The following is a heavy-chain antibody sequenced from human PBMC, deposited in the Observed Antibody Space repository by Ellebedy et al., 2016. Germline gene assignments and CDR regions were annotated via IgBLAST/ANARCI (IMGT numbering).Heavy chain of an antibody. CDR3: AKQQLPLCYMDV. D-gene: IGHD6-13*01. CDR2: ISYDGSNK. V-gene: IGHV3-30*18. Sequence: GESLKISXAASGFTFSSYGIHWVRQAPGKGLEWVAVISYDGSNKYYADSVKGRFTISRDNSKNTLYLQMNSLRAEDTAVYYYAKQQLPLCYMDVWGRGTTVTVSS. J-gene: IGHJ6*03. CDR1: GFTFSSYG.